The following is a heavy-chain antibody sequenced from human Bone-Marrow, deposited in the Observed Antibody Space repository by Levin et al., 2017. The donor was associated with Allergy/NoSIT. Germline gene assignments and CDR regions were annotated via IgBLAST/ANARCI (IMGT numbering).Heavy chain of an antibody. CDR2: ISSSSSTI. CDR3: ARDPFLGTYYYDSSGYYF. D-gene: IGHD3-22*01. CDR1: GFTFSSYS. J-gene: IGHJ4*02. Sequence: GESLKISCAASGFTFSSYSMNWVRQAPGKGLEWVSYISSSSSTIYYADSVKGRFTISRDNAKNSLYLQMNSLRAEDTAVYYCARDPFLGTYYYDSSGYYFWGQGTLVTVSS. V-gene: IGHV3-48*01.